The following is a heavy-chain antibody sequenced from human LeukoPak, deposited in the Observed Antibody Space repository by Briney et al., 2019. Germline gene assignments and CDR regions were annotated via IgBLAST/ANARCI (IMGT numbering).Heavy chain of an antibody. CDR1: GGSISSSSYY. D-gene: IGHD5-24*01. CDR3: AREGPDGYGDY. CDR2: IYYSGST. V-gene: IGHV4-61*01. Sequence: PSETLSLTCTVSGGSISSSSYYWGWIRQPPGKGLEWIGYIYYSGSTNYNPSLKSRVTISVDTSKNQFSLKLSSVTAADTAVYYCAREGPDGYGDYWGQGTLVTVSS. J-gene: IGHJ4*02.